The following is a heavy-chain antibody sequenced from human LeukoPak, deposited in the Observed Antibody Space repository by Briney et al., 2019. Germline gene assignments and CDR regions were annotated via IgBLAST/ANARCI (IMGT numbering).Heavy chain of an antibody. CDR3: AKDLYRIVGVTRDTFDI. D-gene: IGHD1-26*01. CDR2: ISDGGSNK. V-gene: IGHV3-30*18. J-gene: IGHJ3*02. Sequence: GRSLRLSCAASGFTFSSYGIHWVRQAPGKGLEWVAVISDGGSNKYYAHSLKGRFTISRDNSKNTLYLQMNSLRAEDTAVYYCAKDLYRIVGVTRDTFDIWGQGTMVTV. CDR1: GFTFSSYG.